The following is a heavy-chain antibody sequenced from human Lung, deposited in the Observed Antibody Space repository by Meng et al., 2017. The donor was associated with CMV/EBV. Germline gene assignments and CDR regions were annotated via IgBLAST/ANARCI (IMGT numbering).Heavy chain of an antibody. D-gene: IGHD3-3*01. Sequence: ASXXVSXKASGYTFTSYYMHWVRQAPGQGLEWMGIINPSGGSTSYAQKFQGRVTMTRDTSTSTVYMELSSLRSEDTAVYYCARARHDFWSGYSDASNWFDPXGQGXLVTVSS. V-gene: IGHV1-46*01. CDR1: GYTFTSYY. CDR3: ARARHDFWSGYSDASNWFDP. J-gene: IGHJ5*02. CDR2: INPSGGST.